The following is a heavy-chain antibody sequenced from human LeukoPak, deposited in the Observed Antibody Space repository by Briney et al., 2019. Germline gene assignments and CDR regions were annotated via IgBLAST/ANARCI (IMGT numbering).Heavy chain of an antibody. Sequence: PGGSLRLSCAAPRFTFSSYKVNWVRQAPGKGLEWVSSISSSSSYIYYADSVKGRFTISRDNARNSLYLQMNSLRAEDTAVYYCARESGSGEFDYWGQGTLVTVSS. CDR2: ISSSSSYI. D-gene: IGHD2-15*01. CDR1: RFTFSSYK. J-gene: IGHJ4*02. CDR3: ARESGSGEFDY. V-gene: IGHV3-21*01.